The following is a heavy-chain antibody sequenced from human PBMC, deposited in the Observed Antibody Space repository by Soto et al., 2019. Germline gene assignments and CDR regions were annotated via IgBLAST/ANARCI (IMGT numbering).Heavy chain of an antibody. Sequence: QVQLVESGGGVVQPGRSLRLSCAASGFTFSTYAMYWVRQAPGKGLEWLAFISSDGSSRYYADSVKGRFTISRDNSKNTLYMQMSSLRAEDTAVYYCASRRGDGYFEYWGQGTLVTVSS. V-gene: IGHV3-30*04. D-gene: IGHD2-21*01. CDR3: ASRRGDGYFEY. CDR2: ISSDGSSR. J-gene: IGHJ4*02. CDR1: GFTFSTYA.